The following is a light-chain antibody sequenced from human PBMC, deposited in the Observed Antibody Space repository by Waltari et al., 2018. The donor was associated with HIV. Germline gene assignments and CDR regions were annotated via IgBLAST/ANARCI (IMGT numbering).Light chain of an antibody. Sequence: EIVLTQSPGTLTLSPGERATLSCRASQSVSSYLAWYQQKPGQAPRLLIYGASSRATGIPARFSGSGSGTDFTLTISILEPGDFGVYYCHQRSNWPITFGQGTRLEIK. CDR1: QSVSSY. CDR2: GAS. J-gene: IGKJ5*01. V-gene: IGKV3-11*01. CDR3: HQRSNWPIT.